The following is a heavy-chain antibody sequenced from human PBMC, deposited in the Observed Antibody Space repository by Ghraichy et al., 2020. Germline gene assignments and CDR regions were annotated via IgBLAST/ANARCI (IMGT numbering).Heavy chain of an antibody. J-gene: IGHJ4*02. Sequence: SVKVSCKASGGTFSSYTISWVRQAPGRGLEWMGRIIPTLGTLNYAQSFKGRVTITADESTSTAYMELSSLRSDDTAVYYCATLQKRTVSEYYFDNWGQGTLVTVSS. CDR3: ATLQKRTVSEYYFDN. D-gene: IGHD3-16*01. V-gene: IGHV1-69*08. CDR2: IIPTLGTL. CDR1: GGTFSSYT.